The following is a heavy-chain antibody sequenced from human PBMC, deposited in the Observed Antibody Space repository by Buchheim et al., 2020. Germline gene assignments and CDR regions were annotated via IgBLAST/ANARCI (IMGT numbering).Heavy chain of an antibody. CDR1: GGSISSSGYY. Sequence: QLQLQESGPGLVKPSETLSLTCTVSGGSISSSGYYWGWIRQPPGKGLEWIGSSYYSGSAYCNPSLKSHVTILEDTSKNQSPLKLSSVTAADTAVYYCARVGGSYNYLDYWGQGTL. CDR3: ARVGGSYNYLDY. V-gene: IGHV4-39*07. CDR2: SYYSGSA. J-gene: IGHJ4*02. D-gene: IGHD1-26*01.